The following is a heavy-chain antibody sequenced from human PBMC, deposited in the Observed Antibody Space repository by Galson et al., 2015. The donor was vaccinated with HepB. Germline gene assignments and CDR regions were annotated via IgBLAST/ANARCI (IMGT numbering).Heavy chain of an antibody. CDR1: GYTFTGYY. D-gene: IGHD2-15*01. Sequence: SVKVSCKASGYTFTGYYMHWVRQAPGQGLEWMGWINPNSGGTNYAQKFQGRVTMTRDTSISTAYMELSRLRSDDTAVYYCARGGSLGGYAERGEGYWGQGTLVTVSS. CDR3: ARGGSLGGYAERGEGY. CDR2: INPNSGGT. V-gene: IGHV1-2*02. J-gene: IGHJ4*02.